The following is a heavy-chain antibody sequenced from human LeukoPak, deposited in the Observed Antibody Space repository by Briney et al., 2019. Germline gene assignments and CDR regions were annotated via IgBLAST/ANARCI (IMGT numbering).Heavy chain of an antibody. D-gene: IGHD3-10*01. V-gene: IGHV3-23*01. CDR3: ARSGSGSFDYGMDV. J-gene: IGHJ6*02. CDR2: ISGSGGST. Sequence: GGSLRLSCAASGFTFSSYAMSWVRQAPGKGLEWVSAISGSGGSTYYADSVKGRFTISRDNSKNTLYLQMNSLRAEDTAVYYCARSGSGSFDYGMDVWGQGTTVTVSS. CDR1: GFTFSSYA.